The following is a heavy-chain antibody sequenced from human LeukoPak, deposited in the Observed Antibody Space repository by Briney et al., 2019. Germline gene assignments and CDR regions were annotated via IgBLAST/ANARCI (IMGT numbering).Heavy chain of an antibody. CDR1: GFPFETKA. J-gene: IGHJ4*02. V-gene: IGHV3-23*01. D-gene: IGHD5-18*01. CDR2: IGNTET. CDR3: AKDWIQFNRVFDCFDS. Sequence: GGSLRLSCATSGFPFETKAMSWVRQAPGKGLEWVATIGNTETFYADSVTGRFTISRDNSKNTVNLQMNRLRVEDTAIYYCAKDWIQFNRVFDCFDSWGQGTLVTVSS.